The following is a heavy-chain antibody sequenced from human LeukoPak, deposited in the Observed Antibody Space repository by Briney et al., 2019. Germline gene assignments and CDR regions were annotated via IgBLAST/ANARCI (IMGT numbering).Heavy chain of an antibody. CDR1: GGSISSYY. D-gene: IGHD3-16*02. CDR3: ARHLSDYVWGSYRSV. V-gene: IGHV4-59*08. CDR2: IYYSGST. Sequence: SETLSLTCTVSGGSISSYYWSWIRQPPGKGLEWIGYIYYSGSTNYNPSLKSRVTISVDTSKNQFSLKLSSVTAADTAVYYCARHLSDYVWGSYRSVWGQGTLVTVSS. J-gene: IGHJ4*02.